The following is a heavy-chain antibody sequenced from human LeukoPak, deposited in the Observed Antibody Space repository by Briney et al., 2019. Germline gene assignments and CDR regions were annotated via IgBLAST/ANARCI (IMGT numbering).Heavy chain of an antibody. CDR1: GFTFTTYG. J-gene: IGHJ4*02. CDR2: ISSSSSYI. V-gene: IGHV3-21*01. CDR3: ARSQSKGDY. D-gene: IGHD6-19*01. Sequence: PGGSLRLSCSASGFTFTTYGMNWVRQAPGKGLEWVSSISSSSSYIYYADSVKGRFTISRDNAKNSLYLQMNSLRAEDTAVYYCARSQSKGDYWGQGTLVTVSS.